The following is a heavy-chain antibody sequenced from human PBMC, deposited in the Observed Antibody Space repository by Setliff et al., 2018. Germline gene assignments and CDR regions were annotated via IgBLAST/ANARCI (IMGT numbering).Heavy chain of an antibody. CDR3: ARRPYQHYDSSGYSVNYYMDV. CDR1: GASINSSTFF. J-gene: IGHJ6*03. Sequence: PSETLSLTCIVSGASINSSTFFWGWIRQPPGKGLAWIGSIYYSGTTYYNPSVRSRVTISVDTSKNQFSLKLSSVTAADTAVYFCARRPYQHYDSSGYSVNYYMDVWGKGTTVTVSS. CDR2: IYYSGTT. V-gene: IGHV4-39*01. D-gene: IGHD3-22*01.